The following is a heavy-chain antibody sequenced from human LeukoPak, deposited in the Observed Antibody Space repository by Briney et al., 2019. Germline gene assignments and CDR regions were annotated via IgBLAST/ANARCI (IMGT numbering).Heavy chain of an antibody. V-gene: IGHV4-59*08. J-gene: IGHJ4*02. CDR2: IYYSGST. D-gene: IGHD5-12*01. CDR1: GGSISGYY. CDR3: ARYNVDIVATPDRYYFDY. Sequence: SETLSLTCTVSGGSISGYYWSWIRQPPGKGLEWIGYIYYSGSTNYNPSLKSRVTISVDTSKNQFSLKLSSVTAADTAVYYCARYNVDIVATPDRYYFDYWGQGTLVTVSS.